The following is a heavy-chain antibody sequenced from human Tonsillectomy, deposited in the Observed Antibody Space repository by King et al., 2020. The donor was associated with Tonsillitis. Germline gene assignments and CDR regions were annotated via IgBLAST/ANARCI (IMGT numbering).Heavy chain of an antibody. CDR1: GFTFSTYA. CDR2: INNVGSHI. Sequence: VQLVESGGGLVKPGGSLRLSCTASGFTFSTYAMTWVRQAPGKGLEWISSINNVGSHIYYADSVRGRFTISRDNAKNSLFLQMNSLRAEDAAVYSCARPDCSGDRCYQRNDAFDLWGLGTLVTVSS. CDR3: ARPDCSGDRCYQRNDAFDL. V-gene: IGHV3-21*01. D-gene: IGHD2-15*01. J-gene: IGHJ3*01.